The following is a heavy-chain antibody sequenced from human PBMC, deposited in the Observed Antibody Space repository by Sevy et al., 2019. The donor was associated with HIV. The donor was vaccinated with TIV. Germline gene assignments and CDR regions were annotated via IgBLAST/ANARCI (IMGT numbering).Heavy chain of an antibody. D-gene: IGHD6-19*01. J-gene: IGHJ4*02. CDR1: GGSITSNNYY. CDR2: IYHSGNT. CDR3: ASPPGYRSTYYGFSLSRTFDS. Sequence: SETLSLTCSVSGGSITSNNYYWGWIRQPPGKGLEWIGSIYHSGNTYYNPSLKSRVTVSVDTSRSHFSLKVTSVAASDTAVYFCASPPGYRSTYYGFSLSRTFDSWGPGTLVTVSS. V-gene: IGHV4-39*01.